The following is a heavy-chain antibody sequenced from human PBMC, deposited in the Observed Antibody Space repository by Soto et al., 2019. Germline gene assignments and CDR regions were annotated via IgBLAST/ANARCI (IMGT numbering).Heavy chain of an antibody. CDR1: GGSISSGDYY. CDR2: IYYSGST. V-gene: IGHV4-30-4*01. Sequence: TSETLSLTCTVSGGSISSGDYYWSWIRRPPGKGLEWIGYIYYSGSTYYNPSLKSRVTISVDTSKNQFSLKLSSVTAADTAVYYCARDGSSSYWGQGTLVTVSS. CDR3: ARDGSSSY. D-gene: IGHD6-6*01. J-gene: IGHJ4*02.